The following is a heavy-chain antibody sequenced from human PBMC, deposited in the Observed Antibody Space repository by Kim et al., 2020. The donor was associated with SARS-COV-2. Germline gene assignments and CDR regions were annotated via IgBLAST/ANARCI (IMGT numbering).Heavy chain of an antibody. V-gene: IGHV2-5*02. Sequence: SGPTLVTPTQTLTLTCNFSGFSLTTSGVGLAWIRQPPGKAPEWLAVTYWGERVYSPSLRSRLRITEDASKNQVILAMNKMEPVDTAPYYCVHRLMGGVGHLDYWGPEIRVSVTS. CDR1: GFSLTTSGVG. D-gene: IGHD3-16*01. CDR3: VHRLMGGVGHLDY. CDR2: TYWGER. J-gene: IGHJ4*02.